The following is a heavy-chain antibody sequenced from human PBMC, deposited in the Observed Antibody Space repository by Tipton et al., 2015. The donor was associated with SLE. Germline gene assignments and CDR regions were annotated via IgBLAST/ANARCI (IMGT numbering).Heavy chain of an antibody. CDR2: IYYSANT. CDR3: ARDFRAAGNWFDP. CDR1: GGSISSGGYY. J-gene: IGHJ5*02. D-gene: IGHD6-13*01. V-gene: IGHV4-31*03. Sequence: TLSLTCTVSGGSISSGGYYWSWIRQHPGKGLEWIGYIYYSANTYYNPSLKSRVTISVDTSKNQFSLKLSSVTAADTAVYYCARDFRAAGNWFDPWGQGTLVT.